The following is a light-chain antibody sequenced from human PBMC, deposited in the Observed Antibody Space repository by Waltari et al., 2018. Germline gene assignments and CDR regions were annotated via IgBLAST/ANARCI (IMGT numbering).Light chain of an antibody. J-gene: IGLJ3*02. V-gene: IGLV2-23*03. Sequence: QSALTQPASVSGSPGQSITISCTGTSSDVGSYNLVSWYQQHTGKAPKLMICEGSKRPSGVSNRFSGSKSGNTASLTISGLQAEDEADYYCCSYAGSRTFVVFGGGTKLTVL. CDR2: EGS. CDR3: CSYAGSRTFVV. CDR1: SSDVGSYNL.